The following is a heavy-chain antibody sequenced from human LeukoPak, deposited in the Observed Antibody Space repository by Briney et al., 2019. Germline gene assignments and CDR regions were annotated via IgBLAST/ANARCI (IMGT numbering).Heavy chain of an antibody. J-gene: IGHJ4*02. CDR1: GYIFTAGA. D-gene: IGHD1-26*01. CDR3: TRSGYSRGDY. CDR2: ISASNGNT. V-gene: IGHV1-18*01. Sequence: ASVTVSCKASGYIFTAGAINWVRQAPGQGLEWMGWISASNGNTVYAQKFQDRLTMTTDTSTSTAYMELRSLRSDDTAVYYCTRSGYSRGDYWGQGTLVTVSS.